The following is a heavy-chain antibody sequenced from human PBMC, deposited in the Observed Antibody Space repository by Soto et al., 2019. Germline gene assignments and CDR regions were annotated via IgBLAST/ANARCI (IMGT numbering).Heavy chain of an antibody. V-gene: IGHV1-8*01. D-gene: IGHD3-22*01. CDR1: GYPFSIFD. CDR3: ARGPHSVRRLFDT. Sequence: QVQMVQSGAAVKKPGASVKVSCKASGYPFSIFDINWVRQATGQGLEWMGWMNPNTGNTGYAQNFQGRVTMTRNTSISTAYMELNSLRSEDTAVYYWARGPHSVRRLFDTRGQGTLVTVSS. CDR2: MNPNTGNT. J-gene: IGHJ5*02.